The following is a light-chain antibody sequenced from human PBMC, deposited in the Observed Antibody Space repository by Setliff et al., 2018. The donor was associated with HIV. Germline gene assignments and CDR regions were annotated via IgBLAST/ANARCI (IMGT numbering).Light chain of an antibody. CDR3: QQCYIYPHV. CDR1: QGISGA. Sequence: AIQLTQSPSSLSASVGDRVTITCRASQGISGALAWYQQKPGTAPKLLIYGASSLESGVPSRFSGSGSGTDFTLTISSLQPEDFATYYCQQCYIYPHVFGGGTKVDIK. CDR2: GAS. V-gene: IGKV1-13*02. J-gene: IGKJ4*01.